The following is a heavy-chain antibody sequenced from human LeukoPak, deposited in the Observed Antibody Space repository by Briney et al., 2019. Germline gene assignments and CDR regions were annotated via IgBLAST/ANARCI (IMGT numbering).Heavy chain of an antibody. CDR1: GGSFSGYY. CDR2: INHSGST. J-gene: IGHJ4*02. Sequence: PSETLSLTCAVYGGSFSGYYWSWIRQPPGKGLEWIGEINHSGSTNYSPSLKSRVTISVDTSKNQFSLKLSSVTAADTAVYYRARGPGWIQLWLRGFDYWGQGTLVTVSS. V-gene: IGHV4-34*01. D-gene: IGHD5-18*01. CDR3: ARGPGWIQLWLRGFDY.